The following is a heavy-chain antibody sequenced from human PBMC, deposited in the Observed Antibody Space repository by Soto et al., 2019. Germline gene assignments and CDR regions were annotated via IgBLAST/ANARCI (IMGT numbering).Heavy chain of an antibody. CDR1: GYRFTNNW. J-gene: IGHJ4*02. CDR2: IYPADSDT. Sequence: LGESLKISCKGSGYRFTNNWIGWVRQMPGKGLEWMGIIYPADSDTTYSPSFQGQVTISADKSISTTYLQWSSLRASDTAMYYCARLLDGYIDYWGQGTRVTVS. CDR3: ARLLDGYIDY. V-gene: IGHV5-51*01.